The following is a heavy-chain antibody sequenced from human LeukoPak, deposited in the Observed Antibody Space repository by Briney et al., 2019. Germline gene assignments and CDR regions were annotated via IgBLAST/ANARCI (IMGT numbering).Heavy chain of an antibody. V-gene: IGHV4-4*07. CDR3: ARLRTPFWYFDL. J-gene: IGHJ2*01. CDR2: IYPSGST. D-gene: IGHD2-15*01. CDR1: GGSISSYY. Sequence: KPSETLSLTCTVSGGSISSYYWSWIRQAAGXGLEWIGRIYPSGSTNYNPSLSSRVTMSVDTSKNQFSLNLSSVTAADTAVYYCARLRTPFWYFDLWGRGTLVTVSS.